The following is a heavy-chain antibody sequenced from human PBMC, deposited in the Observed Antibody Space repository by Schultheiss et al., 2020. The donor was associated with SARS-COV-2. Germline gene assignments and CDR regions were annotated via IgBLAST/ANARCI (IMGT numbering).Heavy chain of an antibody. V-gene: IGHV4-34*01. CDR1: GGSFSGYY. CDR3: ARVPYGDPYWYFDL. J-gene: IGHJ2*01. CDR2: INHSGST. Sequence: GSLRLSCAVYGGSFSGYYWSWIRQPPGKGLEWIGEINHSGSTNYNPSLKSRVTISADTSKNQFSLKLSSVTAADTAVYYCARVPYGDPYWYFDLWGRGTLVTVSS. D-gene: IGHD4-17*01.